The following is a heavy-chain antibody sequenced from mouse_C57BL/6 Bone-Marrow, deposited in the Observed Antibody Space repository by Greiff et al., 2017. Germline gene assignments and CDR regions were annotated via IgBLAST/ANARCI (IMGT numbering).Heavy chain of an antibody. CDR1: GYTFTDYY. D-gene: IGHD1-1*01. Sequence: QVQLQQSGAELVRPGASVKLSCKASGYTFTDYYINWVKQRPGQGLEWIARIYPGSGNTYYNEKFKGKATLTAEKSSSTAYMQLSSLTSEDTAVYFCARFYYYGSSTHWYFDVWGTGTTVTVSS. V-gene: IGHV1-76*01. CDR2: IYPGSGNT. CDR3: ARFYYYGSSTHWYFDV. J-gene: IGHJ1*03.